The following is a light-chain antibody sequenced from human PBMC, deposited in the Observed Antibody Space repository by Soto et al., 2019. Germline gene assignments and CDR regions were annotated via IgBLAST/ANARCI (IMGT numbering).Light chain of an antibody. J-gene: IGLJ1*01. CDR3: FAHAGSTYV. CDR2: DVS. V-gene: IGLV2-11*01. CDR1: SSDVGGYDA. Sequence: QSALTQPRSVSGSPGQPVTISCTGTSSDVGGYDAVSWYQQHPGKAPKLMIYDVSKRPSGVSDRFSGSKSGNTASLTISGLQAEDEADYHCFAHAGSTYVFGTGTKVTVL.